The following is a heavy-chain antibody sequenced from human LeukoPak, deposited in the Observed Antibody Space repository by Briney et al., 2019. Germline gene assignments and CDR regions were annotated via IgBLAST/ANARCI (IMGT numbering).Heavy chain of an antibody. CDR1: GYTFTGYY. CDR3: ARDRAPRGYCSGGSCYSGDY. D-gene: IGHD2-15*01. CDR2: INPNSGGT. Sequence: ASVKVSCKASGYTFTGYYMHWVRQAPGQGLEWMGWINPNSGGTNYAQKFQGRVTMTRDTSISTAYMELSRLRSDDTAVYYCARDRAPRGYCSGGSCYSGDYWGQGTLVTVSS. V-gene: IGHV1-2*02. J-gene: IGHJ4*02.